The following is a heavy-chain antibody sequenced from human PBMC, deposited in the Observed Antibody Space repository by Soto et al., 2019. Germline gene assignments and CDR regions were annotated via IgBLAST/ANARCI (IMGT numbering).Heavy chain of an antibody. Sequence: SETLSLTCTVSGGFIWGWIRQSPDKGLEWIGYIYNSGRYNYNPSLESRLTISIDTSKNQFSLRLASVTAADTAVYYCARTLPNRQLFDSWSQGALVTVSS. CDR1: GGFI. CDR2: IYNSGRY. V-gene: IGHV4-59*01. CDR3: ARTLPNRQLFDS. D-gene: IGHD1-1*01. J-gene: IGHJ4*02.